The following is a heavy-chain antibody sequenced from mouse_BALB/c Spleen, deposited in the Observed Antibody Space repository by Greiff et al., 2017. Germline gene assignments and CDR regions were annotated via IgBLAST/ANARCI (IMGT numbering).Heavy chain of an antibody. D-gene: IGHD2-1*01. CDR3: ARGGNSAWFAY. Sequence: EVQLQQSGPELVKPGASVKISCKASGYTFTDYNMHWVKQSHGKSLEWIGYIYPYNGGTGYNQKFKSKATLTVDNSSSTAYMELRSLTSEDSAVYYCARGGNSAWFAYWGQGTLVTVSA. J-gene: IGHJ3*01. CDR1: GYTFTDYN. V-gene: IGHV1S29*02. CDR2: IYPYNGGT.